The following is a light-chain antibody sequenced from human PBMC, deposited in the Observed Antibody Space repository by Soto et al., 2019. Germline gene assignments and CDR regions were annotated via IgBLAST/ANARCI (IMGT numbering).Light chain of an antibody. V-gene: IGKV1-39*01. CDR3: QQSSNSPMYT. J-gene: IGKJ2*01. CDR1: QSIAFY. Sequence: DLQLTQSPSSLSASVGDRVTITCRASQSIAFYVNWFQQKPGRAPRLLIYAASSLQSGVPSRFXGSGSGTDFTLTINSLQPEDSATYFCQQSSNSPMYTFGQGTK. CDR2: AAS.